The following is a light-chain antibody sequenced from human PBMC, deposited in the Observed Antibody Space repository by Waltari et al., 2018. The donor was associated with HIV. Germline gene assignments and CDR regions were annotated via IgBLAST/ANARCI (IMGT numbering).Light chain of an antibody. CDR1: SSDIGGYKY. CDR2: DVS. J-gene: IGLJ3*02. Sequence: QSALTQPASVSGFPRQSITISCTGSSSDIGGYKYVSWYQSYPGKAPKLIIYDVSSRPSGVSYRFSGAKSGNTASLTISGLQAEDEADYYCSSYTNSTTWVFGGGTKLTVL. CDR3: SSYTNSTTWV. V-gene: IGLV2-14*01.